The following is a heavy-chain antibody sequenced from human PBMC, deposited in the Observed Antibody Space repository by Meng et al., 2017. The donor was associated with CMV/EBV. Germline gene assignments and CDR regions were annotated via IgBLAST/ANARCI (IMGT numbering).Heavy chain of an antibody. CDR3: ARGYYYDSSGHRDYYYYYGMDV. CDR2: IIPIFGTA. D-gene: IGHD3-22*01. CDR1: GGTFSSYA. J-gene: IGHJ6*02. V-gene: IGHV1-69*05. Sequence: SVKVSCKPSGGTFSSYAISWVRQAPGQGLKWMGGIIPIFGTANYAQKFQGRVTITTDESTSTAYMELSSLRSEDTAVYYCARGYYYDSSGHRDYYYYYGMDVWGQGTTVTVSS.